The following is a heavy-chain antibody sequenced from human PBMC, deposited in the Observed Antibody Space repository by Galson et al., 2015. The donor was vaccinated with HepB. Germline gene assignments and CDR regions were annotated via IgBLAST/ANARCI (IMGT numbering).Heavy chain of an antibody. D-gene: IGHD1-7*01. Sequence: SVKVSCKASGYSFSNYGLSWIRQAPGPGLEWLGWFSGYDGSTNYAQKFQGRVTMTADASTGTAYLGLRNLRSDDTAVYYCARDSRLELRLNNYFSYGMDVWGQGSAVTVSS. V-gene: IGHV1-18*01. J-gene: IGHJ6*02. CDR3: ARDSRLELRLNNYFSYGMDV. CDR2: FSGYDGST. CDR1: GYSFSNYG.